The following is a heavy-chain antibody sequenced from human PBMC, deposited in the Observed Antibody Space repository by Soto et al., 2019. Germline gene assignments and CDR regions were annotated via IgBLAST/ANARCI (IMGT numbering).Heavy chain of an antibody. J-gene: IGHJ5*02. CDR2: IIPILGIA. Sequence: ASVKVSCKASGGTFSSYTISWVRQAPGQGHEWMGRIIPILGIANYAQKFQGRVTITADKSTSTAYMELSSLRSEDTAVYYCARVEYNWNDDINNWFDPWGQGTLVTSP. CDR1: GGTFSSYT. CDR3: ARVEYNWNDDINNWFDP. D-gene: IGHD1-20*01. V-gene: IGHV1-69*02.